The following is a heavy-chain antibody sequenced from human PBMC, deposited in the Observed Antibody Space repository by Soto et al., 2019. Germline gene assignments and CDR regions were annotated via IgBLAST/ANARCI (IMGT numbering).Heavy chain of an antibody. CDR3: ASLYYDFWSGYSGIGGMDV. D-gene: IGHD3-3*01. J-gene: IGHJ6*02. Sequence: ASVKVSCKASGYTFTSYGISWVRQAPGQGLEWMGWISAYNGNTNYAQKLQGRVTMTTDTSTSTAYMELRSLRSDDTAVYYCASLYYDFWSGYSGIGGMDVWGQGTTVTVSS. V-gene: IGHV1-18*01. CDR2: ISAYNGNT. CDR1: GYTFTSYG.